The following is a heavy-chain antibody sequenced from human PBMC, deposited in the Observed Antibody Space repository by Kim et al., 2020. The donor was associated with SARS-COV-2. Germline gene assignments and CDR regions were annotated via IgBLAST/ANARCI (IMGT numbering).Heavy chain of an antibody. Sequence: SVKVSCKASGGTFSSYAISWVRQAPGQGLEWMGGIIPIFGTANYAQKFQGRVTITADESTSTAYMELSSLRSEDTAVYYCASPARGLYGSGSYYSHRAREIYYYYGMDCWGQGTTVTVSS. CDR2: IIPIFGTA. J-gene: IGHJ6*02. V-gene: IGHV1-69*13. D-gene: IGHD3-10*01. CDR3: ASPARGLYGSGSYYSHRAREIYYYYGMDC. CDR1: GGTFSSYA.